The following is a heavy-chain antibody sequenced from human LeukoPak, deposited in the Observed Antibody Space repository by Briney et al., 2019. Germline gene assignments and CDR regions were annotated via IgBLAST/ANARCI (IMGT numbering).Heavy chain of an antibody. V-gene: IGHV1-2*02. CDR3: ARLHYYDSSGYLAGGFDY. CDR1: GYTFTGYY. D-gene: IGHD3-22*01. Sequence: ASVKVSCKASGYTFTGYYMHWVRQAPGQGLEWMGWINPNSGGTNYAQKFQGRVTMTRDTSISTAYMELSRLRSDDTAVYYCARLHYYDSSGYLAGGFDYWGQGTPVTVSS. CDR2: INPNSGGT. J-gene: IGHJ4*02.